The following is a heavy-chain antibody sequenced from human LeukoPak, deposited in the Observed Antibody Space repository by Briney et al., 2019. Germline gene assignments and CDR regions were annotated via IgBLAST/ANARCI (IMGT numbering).Heavy chain of an antibody. CDR1: GYTFTSYD. CDR3: ARSHYDFWSGYLYYYYYMDV. Sequence: GASVKVSCKASGYTFTSYDINWVRQATGQGLEWMGWMNPNSGNTGYAQKFQGRVTITRNTSISTAYMELSSLRSEDTAVYYCARSHYDFWSGYLYYYYYMDVWGKGTTVTVSS. D-gene: IGHD3-3*01. V-gene: IGHV1-8*03. J-gene: IGHJ6*03. CDR2: MNPNSGNT.